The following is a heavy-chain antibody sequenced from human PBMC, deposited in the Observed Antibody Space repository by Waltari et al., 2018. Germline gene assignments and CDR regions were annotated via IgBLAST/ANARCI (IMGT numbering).Heavy chain of an antibody. Sequence: QVQLQESGPGLVKPSQTLSLTCTVSGGSISSGGYYLSWIRQHPGKGLEWIGYIYYSGSTYYNPSLKSRVTISVDTSKNQFSLKLSSVTAADTAVYYCAREIAVAGYNYYYYYMDVWGKGTTVTVSS. CDR2: IYYSGST. D-gene: IGHD6-19*01. CDR1: GGSISSGGYY. CDR3: AREIAVAGYNYYYYYMDV. J-gene: IGHJ6*03. V-gene: IGHV4-31*03.